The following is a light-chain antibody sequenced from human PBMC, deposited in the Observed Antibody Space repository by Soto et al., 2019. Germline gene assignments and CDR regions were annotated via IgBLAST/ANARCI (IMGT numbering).Light chain of an antibody. J-gene: IGLJ2*01. Sequence: QSVRTQPPSASGTPGQRVTISCSGSSSNIGSNAVNWYQQLPGTAPKLLIYSNNQRPSGVPDRFSGSKSGTSASLAISGLQSEDEADYYCAAWDDSLKGVLFGGGTKLTVL. CDR2: SNN. CDR3: AAWDDSLKGVL. CDR1: SSNIGSNA. V-gene: IGLV1-44*01.